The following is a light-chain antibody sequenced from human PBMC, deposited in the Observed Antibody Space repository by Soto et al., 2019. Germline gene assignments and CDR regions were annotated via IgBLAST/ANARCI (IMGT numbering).Light chain of an antibody. CDR2: GAS. J-gene: IGKJ2*02. CDR3: QQYNNWPPCT. CDR1: QSVSSN. Sequence: EIVMTQSPATLSVSPGERVILSCRASQSVSSNLAWYQQKPGQAPRLLLYGASTRATGIPARFGGSGSGTEFTLTISELESEDFAFYYCQQYNNWPPCTFGQGTKLEIK. V-gene: IGKV3-15*01.